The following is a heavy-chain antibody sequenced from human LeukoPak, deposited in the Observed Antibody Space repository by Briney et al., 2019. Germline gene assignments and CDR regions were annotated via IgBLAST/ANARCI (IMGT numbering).Heavy chain of an antibody. V-gene: IGHV4-30-2*01. J-gene: IGHJ4*02. CDR3: ARGDYGDLYFDY. CDR2: IHHSGST. D-gene: IGHD4-17*01. CDR1: GGSISSGGYS. Sequence: PSQTLSLTCAVSGGSISSGGYSWSWIRQPPGKGLGWIGYIHHSGSTYYNPSLKSRVTISVDRSKNQFSLKLSSVTAADTAVYYRARGDYGDLYFDYWGQGTLVTVSS.